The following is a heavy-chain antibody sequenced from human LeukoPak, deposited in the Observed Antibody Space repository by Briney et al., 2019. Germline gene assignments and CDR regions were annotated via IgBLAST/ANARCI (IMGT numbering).Heavy chain of an antibody. J-gene: IGHJ6*03. CDR1: GGTFSSYA. V-gene: IGHV1-69*06. D-gene: IGHD3-10*01. CDR3: AASGFGFGELPSYFYYYMDV. Sequence: SVKVSCKASGGTFSSYAISWVRQAPGQGLEWMGGIIPIFGTANYAQKFQGRVTITADKSTSTACMELSSLRSEGTAVYYCAASGFGFGELPSYFYYYMDVWGKGTTVTISS. CDR2: IIPIFGTA.